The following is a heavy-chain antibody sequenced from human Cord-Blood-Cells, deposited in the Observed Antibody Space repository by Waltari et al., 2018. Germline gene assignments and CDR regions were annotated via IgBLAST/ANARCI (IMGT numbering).Heavy chain of an antibody. CDR3: ASQEQQLVQYSAFDI. CDR2: IKQDGSEK. D-gene: IGHD6-13*01. CDR1: GFTFSRYW. J-gene: IGHJ3*02. V-gene: IGHV3-7*01. Sequence: EVQLVESGGGLVQPGGSLRLSCAASGFTFSRYWMSWVRQAPGTGLEWVANIKQDGSEKYYVDSVKGRFTISRDNAKNSLYLQMNSLRAEDTAVYYCASQEQQLVQYSAFDIWGQGTMVTVSS.